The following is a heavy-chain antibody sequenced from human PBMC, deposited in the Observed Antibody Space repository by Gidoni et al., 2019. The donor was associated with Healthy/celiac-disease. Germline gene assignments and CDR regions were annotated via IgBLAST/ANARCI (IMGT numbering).Heavy chain of an antibody. J-gene: IGHJ6*03. CDR3: ARDYGNYYYYYMDV. D-gene: IGHD4-17*01. CDR2: IYYSGST. Sequence: QVQLQESGPGLVKPSETLSLTCTVSGGSLSSYYWSWIRQPPGKGLEWIGYIYYSGSTNYNPSLKSRVTISVDTSKNQFSLKLSSVTAADTAVYYCARDYGNYYYYYMDVWGKGTTVTVSS. CDR1: GGSLSSYY. V-gene: IGHV4-59*01.